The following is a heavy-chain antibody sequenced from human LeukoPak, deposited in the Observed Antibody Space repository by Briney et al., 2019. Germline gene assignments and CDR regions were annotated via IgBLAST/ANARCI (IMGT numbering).Heavy chain of an antibody. CDR2: ISAYNGNT. CDR3: ATGHSSSPPYYYYYMDV. V-gene: IGHV1-18*01. D-gene: IGHD6-6*01. CDR1: GYTFTSYG. J-gene: IGHJ6*03. Sequence: ASVKVSCKASGYTFTSYGISWVRQAPGQGLEWMGWISAYNGNTNYAQKLQGRVTMTTDTSTSTAYMELRSLRSDDTAVYYCATGHSSSPPYYYYYMDVWGKGTTVTVSS.